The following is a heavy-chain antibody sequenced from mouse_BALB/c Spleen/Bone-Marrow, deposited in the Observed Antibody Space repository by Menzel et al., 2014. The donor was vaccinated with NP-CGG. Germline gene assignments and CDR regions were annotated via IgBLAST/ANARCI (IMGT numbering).Heavy chain of an antibody. CDR3: ARWRYPYAMDY. D-gene: IGHD5-1-1*01. J-gene: IGHJ4*01. Sequence: VQLQQSGPELVKPGASVKMSCKASGYTFTSYVMHWVKQKPGQGLEWIGYINPYNDGTKYNEKFKGKATLTSEKSSSTAYMELSSLTSEDSAVYYCARWRYPYAMDYWGQGTSVTVSS. CDR2: INPYNDGT. V-gene: IGHV1-14*01. CDR1: GYTFTSYV.